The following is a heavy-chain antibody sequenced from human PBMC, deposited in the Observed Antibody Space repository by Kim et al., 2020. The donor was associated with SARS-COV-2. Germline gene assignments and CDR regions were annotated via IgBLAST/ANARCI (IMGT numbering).Heavy chain of an antibody. CDR2: IYYSGST. CDR3: ARVQGPVAGYYYYAMDV. D-gene: IGHD6-19*01. Sequence: SETLSLTCSVSGGSIETYSWNWIRQSPGKGLEWIGSIYYSGSTNYNPSLKSRLTISVDTSKNQFSLKLSSVTAADTAVYYCARVQGPVAGYYYYAMDVWGQRATVTVSS. J-gene: IGHJ6*02. V-gene: IGHV4-59*01. CDR1: GGSIETYS.